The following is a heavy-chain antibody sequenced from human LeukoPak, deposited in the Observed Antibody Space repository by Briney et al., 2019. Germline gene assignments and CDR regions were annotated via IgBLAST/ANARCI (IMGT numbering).Heavy chain of an antibody. D-gene: IGHD3-22*01. CDR1: GFTVSSNY. J-gene: IGHJ4*02. Sequence: GGSLRLSCAAAGFTVSSNYMSWVRQAPGKGLERVSVIYSGGSTYYADSVRGRFTISRDNSRNTLYLQVHTLRAEDTAVYYCARGLYYDSSGYSWGIDYWGQGTHVTVFS. V-gene: IGHV3-53*01. CDR2: IYSGGST. CDR3: ARGLYYDSSGYSWGIDY.